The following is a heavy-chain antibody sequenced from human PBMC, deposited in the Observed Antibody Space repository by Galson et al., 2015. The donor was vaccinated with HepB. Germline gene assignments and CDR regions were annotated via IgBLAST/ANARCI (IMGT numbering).Heavy chain of an antibody. CDR2: IYTSGST. CDR3: ARDGPGYSDTRFGLGY. CDR1: GGSISSGSYY. V-gene: IGHV4-61*02. Sequence: TLSLTCTVSGGSISSGSYYWSWIRQPAGKGLGWIGRIYTSGSTNYNPSLKSRVTMSVDTSKNQFSLKLSSVTAADTAVYYCARDGPGYSDTRFGLGYWGQGTLVTVSS. D-gene: IGHD3/OR15-3a*01. J-gene: IGHJ4*02.